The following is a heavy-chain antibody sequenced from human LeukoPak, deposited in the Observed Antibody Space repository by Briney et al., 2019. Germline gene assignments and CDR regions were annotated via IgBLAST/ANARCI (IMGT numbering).Heavy chain of an antibody. D-gene: IGHD5-18*01. J-gene: IGHJ5*02. CDR1: GFTFSSYS. V-gene: IGHV3-21*01. CDR3: ARDPQPSPQLWLSPDWFDP. Sequence: GGSLRLSCAASGFTFSSYSMNWVRQAPGKGLEWVSSISSSSSYIYYADSVKGRFTISRDNAKNSLYLQMNSLRAEDTAVYYCARDPQPSPQLWLSPDWFDPWGQGTLVTVSS. CDR2: ISSSSSYI.